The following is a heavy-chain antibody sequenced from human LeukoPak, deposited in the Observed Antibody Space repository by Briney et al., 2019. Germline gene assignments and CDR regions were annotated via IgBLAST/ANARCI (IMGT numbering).Heavy chain of an antibody. Sequence: GGSLRLSCAASGFTFSDYYMSWIRQAPGKGLEWVSYISSSGSTIYYADSVKGRFTISRDNAKNSLYLQMNSLRAEDTAVYYCASRYYDSSGYSAVGWGQGTLSPSPQ. D-gene: IGHD3-22*01. CDR3: ASRYYDSSGYSAVG. J-gene: IGHJ4*02. CDR2: ISSSGSTI. V-gene: IGHV3-11*04. CDR1: GFTFSDYY.